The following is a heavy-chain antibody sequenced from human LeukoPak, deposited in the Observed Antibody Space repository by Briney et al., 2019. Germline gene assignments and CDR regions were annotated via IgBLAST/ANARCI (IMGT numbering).Heavy chain of an antibody. J-gene: IGHJ4*02. Sequence: GSLRLSCAASGFTFSTYWMHWVRQAPGKGLVWVSRINTDGSSTSYADSVKGRFTISRDNAKNTLYLQMSSLRAEDTAVYYCASRGIDSEAAAAGFDYWGQGTLVTVSS. V-gene: IGHV3-74*01. CDR2: INTDGSST. CDR3: ASRGIDSEAAAAGFDY. D-gene: IGHD6-13*01. CDR1: GFTFSTYW.